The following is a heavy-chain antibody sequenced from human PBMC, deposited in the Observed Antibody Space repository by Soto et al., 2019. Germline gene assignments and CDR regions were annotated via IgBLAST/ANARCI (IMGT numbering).Heavy chain of an antibody. Sequence: QITLKASGPTLVKPTQTLMLTCTFSGFSLSSRGVGVAWIRQPPGKALEWLALIYWDDDKRYSPSLKSRLTVTKDTSKNQVVLTMTNMDAVDTATYYCAHASAGYYGMDVWGQGTTVTVSS. CDR2: IYWDDDK. CDR1: GFSLSSRGVG. J-gene: IGHJ6*02. CDR3: AHASAGYYGMDV. V-gene: IGHV2-5*02.